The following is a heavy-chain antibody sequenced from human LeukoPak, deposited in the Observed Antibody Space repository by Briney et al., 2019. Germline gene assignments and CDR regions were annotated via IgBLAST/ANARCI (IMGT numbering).Heavy chain of an antibody. CDR3: ARERAYGWEPLPRYFDL. Sequence: PSETLSLTCTVSGGSISSYYWNWIRQPAGKGLEWIGRIYSSGSINYNPSLKSRVPLSGDTSKNHFSLKLSSVTAADAAVYYCARERAYGWEPLPRYFDLWGRGTLVTVSS. J-gene: IGHJ2*01. D-gene: IGHD1-26*01. CDR1: GGSISSYY. CDR2: IYSSGSI. V-gene: IGHV4-4*07.